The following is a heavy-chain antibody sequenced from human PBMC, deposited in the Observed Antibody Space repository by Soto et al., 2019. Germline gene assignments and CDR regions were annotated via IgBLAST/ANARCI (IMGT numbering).Heavy chain of an antibody. D-gene: IGHD6-13*01. CDR1: GFTFSSYS. CDR2: ISSSSSYI. CDR3: ALSIGSSWYYFDY. V-gene: IGHV3-21*01. Sequence: GGSLRLSCAASGFTFSSYSMNWVCQAPGKGLEWVSSISSSSSYIYYADSVKGRFTISRDNAKNSLYLQMNSLRAEDTAVYYCALSIGSSWYYFDYWGQGTLVTVSS. J-gene: IGHJ4*02.